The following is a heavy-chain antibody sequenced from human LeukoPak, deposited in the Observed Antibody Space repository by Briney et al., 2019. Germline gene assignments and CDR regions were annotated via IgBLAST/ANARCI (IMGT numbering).Heavy chain of an antibody. CDR1: GSIFNNYG. CDR2: ISNDGGGT. Sequence: GGSLRLSCAASGSIFNNYGLIWVRQAPGKGLEWVSAISNDGGGTMYADFVKGRFTISRDNSKNTLFLQMNSLRAEDTALYYCAKGSSGYFVDLWGQGTLVTVSS. D-gene: IGHD3-22*01. V-gene: IGHV3-23*01. CDR3: AKGSSGYFVDL. J-gene: IGHJ5*02.